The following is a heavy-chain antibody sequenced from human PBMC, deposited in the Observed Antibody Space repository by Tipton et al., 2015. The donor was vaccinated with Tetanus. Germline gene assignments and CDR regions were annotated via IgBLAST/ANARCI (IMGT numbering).Heavy chain of an antibody. V-gene: IGHV4-4*07. J-gene: IGHJ4*02. CDR3: ARGVWFGPGPRYYFDY. Sequence: TLSLTCTVSGGSISSYYWSWIRQPAGKGLEWIGRIYSGGSTHYNPSLKSRVTMSLDTSKNQFSLKLNSVTAADTAVYYCARGVWFGPGPRYYFDYWGQGTLVTVSS. CDR2: IYSGGST. CDR1: GGSISSYY. D-gene: IGHD3-10*01.